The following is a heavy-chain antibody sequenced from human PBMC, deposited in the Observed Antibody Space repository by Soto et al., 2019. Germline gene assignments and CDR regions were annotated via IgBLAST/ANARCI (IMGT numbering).Heavy chain of an antibody. J-gene: IGHJ4*02. CDR2: ISYDGSNK. CDR1: GFTFSSYS. CDR3: ARDQHLYFYY. V-gene: IGHV3-30-3*01. Sequence: GGSLRLSCAASGFTFSSYSMHWVRQAPGKGLEWVAVISYDGSNKYYADSVKGRFTISRDNSKNTLYLQMNSLRAEDTAVYYCARDQHLYFYYWGQGTLVTVSS. D-gene: IGHD6-13*01.